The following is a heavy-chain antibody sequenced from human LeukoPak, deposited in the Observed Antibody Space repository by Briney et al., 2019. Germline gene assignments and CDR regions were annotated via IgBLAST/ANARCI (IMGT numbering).Heavy chain of an antibody. Sequence: SETLSLTCTVSGGSISSYYWSWIRQPPGKGLGWIGYIYYSGSTNYNPSLKSRVTISVDTSKNQFSLKLSSVTAADTAVYYCARAAVAGPKSAFDIWGQGTMVTVSS. V-gene: IGHV4-59*01. D-gene: IGHD6-19*01. J-gene: IGHJ3*02. CDR2: IYYSGST. CDR1: GGSISSYY. CDR3: ARAAVAGPKSAFDI.